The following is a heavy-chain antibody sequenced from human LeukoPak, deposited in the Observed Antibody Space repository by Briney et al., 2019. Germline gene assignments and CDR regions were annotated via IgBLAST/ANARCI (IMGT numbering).Heavy chain of an antibody. CDR1: GGSISSAAYY. Sequence: SETLSLTCTVSGGSISSAAYYWGWVRQPPGKGLDWIGSIYYTGTTYYSPSLQTRATLSFDTSKNQFSLKLTSVTAADTAVYFCERRPIAAGNNWFDPWGQGTLVTVSS. V-gene: IGHV4-39*01. J-gene: IGHJ5*02. D-gene: IGHD6-13*01. CDR3: ERRPIAAGNNWFDP. CDR2: IYYTGTT.